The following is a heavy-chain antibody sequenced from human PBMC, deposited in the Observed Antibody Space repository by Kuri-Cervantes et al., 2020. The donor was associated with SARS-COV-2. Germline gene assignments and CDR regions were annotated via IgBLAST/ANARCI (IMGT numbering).Heavy chain of an antibody. V-gene: IGHV4-39*01. Sequence: GSLRLSCTVSGGSIRGSSYYWGWFRQSPGKRLQWIGNVYYSGRTYYDPSLKSRVTISVDTSRNQFSLRLSSLTAADTAVYYCAKSGLGVSYYFDSWGHGTLVTVSS. CDR1: GGSIRGSSYY. CDR3: AKSGLGVSYYFDS. J-gene: IGHJ4*01. CDR2: VYYSGRT. D-gene: IGHD5/OR15-5a*01.